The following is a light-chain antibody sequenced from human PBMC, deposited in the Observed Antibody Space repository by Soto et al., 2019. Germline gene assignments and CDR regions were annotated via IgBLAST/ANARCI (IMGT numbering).Light chain of an antibody. V-gene: IGLV2-8*01. CDR3: KSYAGSNTYV. CDR2: EVV. J-gene: IGLJ1*01. Sequence: QSALTQPPPASGSPGQSVTISCTGTKNDIGVYDFVSWYQHHPGKAPRLIIYEVVHRPSGVPDRFSGSKSGNTASLTVSGLQAADEADYFCKSYAGSNTYVFGSGTKVTVL. CDR1: KNDIGVYDF.